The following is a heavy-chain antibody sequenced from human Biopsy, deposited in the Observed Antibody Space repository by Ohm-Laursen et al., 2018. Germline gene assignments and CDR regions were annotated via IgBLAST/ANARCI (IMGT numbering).Heavy chain of an antibody. CDR3: AREDEGLLRALDL. CDR2: IYTIGDT. Sequence: PSETLSLTCIVSGASMTGYFWTWVRQPAGKGLEWIGHIYTIGDTTCNPSLESRVTMSLDTSKNQFSLKMTSLTAADTAVYFCAREDEGLLRALDLWGQGTMVTVSS. CDR1: GASMTGYF. J-gene: IGHJ3*01. V-gene: IGHV4-4*07. D-gene: IGHD3-3*01.